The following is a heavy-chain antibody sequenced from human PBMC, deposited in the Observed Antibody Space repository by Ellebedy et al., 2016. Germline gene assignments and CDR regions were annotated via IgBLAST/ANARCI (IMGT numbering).Heavy chain of an antibody. CDR3: ADSGYSYAWGY. Sequence: GESLKISCAASGFTVSSSYISWFRQAPGKGLEWVSILTPDAGTAYVDSVKGRFTLSRDNSKNTVYLQMNSLTAEDQAVYFCADSGYSYAWGYWGQGTVVNGSS. CDR1: GFTVSSSY. J-gene: IGHJ4*02. V-gene: IGHV3-53*01. CDR2: LTPDAGT. D-gene: IGHD5-18*01.